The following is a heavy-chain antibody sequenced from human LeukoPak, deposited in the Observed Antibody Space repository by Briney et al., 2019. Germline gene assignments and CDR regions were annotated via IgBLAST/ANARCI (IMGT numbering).Heavy chain of an antibody. D-gene: IGHD6-13*01. J-gene: IGHJ4*02. CDR3: ARGRSSSHNHYFDY. CDR1: GFTFSTYS. CDR2: ISSSSSHI. V-gene: IGHV3-21*01. Sequence: GGSLRLSCAASGFTFSTYSMNWVRQAPGKGLECVSSISSSSSHIYYAESVKGRFTMSRDNAKNSLYLQMNSLRAEDTAVYYCARGRSSSHNHYFDYWGQGTLVTVSS.